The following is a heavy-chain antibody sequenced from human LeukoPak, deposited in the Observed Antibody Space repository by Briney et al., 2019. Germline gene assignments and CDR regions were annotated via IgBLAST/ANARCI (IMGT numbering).Heavy chain of an antibody. CDR3: TTDLGDYGDYIRA. CDR1: GFTFNNAW. Sequence: GGSLRLSCAASGFTFNNAWMSWIRQVPGKGLEWVGRIRSKSAGGTTDYPALVKGRFIISRDDSKNMLYLQMNSLKIEDTAVYYCTTDLGDYGDYIRAWGQGTLVTVSS. V-gene: IGHV3-15*01. CDR2: IRSKSAGGTT. D-gene: IGHD4-17*01. J-gene: IGHJ4*02.